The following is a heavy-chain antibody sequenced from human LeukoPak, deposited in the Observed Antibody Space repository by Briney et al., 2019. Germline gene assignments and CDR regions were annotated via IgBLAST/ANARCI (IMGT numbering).Heavy chain of an antibody. CDR3: ARIPNYYYDSVVGGY. V-gene: IGHV3-48*01. CDR1: GFTFSSYS. J-gene: IGHJ4*02. CDR2: ISSSSSTI. D-gene: IGHD3-22*01. Sequence: HPGGSLRLSCAASGFTFSSYSMNWVRQAPGKGLEWVSYISSSSSTIYYADFVKGRFTISRDNAKNSLYLQMNSLRAEDTAVYYCARIPNYYYDSVVGGYWGQGTLVTVSS.